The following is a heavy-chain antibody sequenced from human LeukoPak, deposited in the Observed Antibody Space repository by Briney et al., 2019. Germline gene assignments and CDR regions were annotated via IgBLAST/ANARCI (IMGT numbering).Heavy chain of an antibody. D-gene: IGHD5-12*01. J-gene: IGHJ4*02. Sequence: SETLSLTCTVSGGSISSYYGSWIRQPPGKGLEWIGYIYYSGSTNYNPSLKSRVTISVDTSKNQFSLKLSSVTAADTAVYYCARASGGYIVDYWGQGTLVTVSS. CDR3: ARASGGYIVDY. CDR2: IYYSGST. V-gene: IGHV4-59*01. CDR1: GGSISSYY.